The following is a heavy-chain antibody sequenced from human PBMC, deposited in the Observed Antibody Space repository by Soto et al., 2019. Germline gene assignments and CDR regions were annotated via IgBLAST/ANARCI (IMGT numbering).Heavy chain of an antibody. CDR3: AKDRGIAVAGNLFDY. Sequence: GGSLRLSCAASGFTFDDYAMHWVRQAPGKGLEWVSGISWNSGSIGYADSVKGRFTISRDNAKNSLYLQMNSLRAEDTALYYCAKDRGIAVAGNLFDYWGQGTLVTVSS. V-gene: IGHV3-9*01. CDR1: GFTFDDYA. CDR2: ISWNSGSI. J-gene: IGHJ4*02. D-gene: IGHD6-19*01.